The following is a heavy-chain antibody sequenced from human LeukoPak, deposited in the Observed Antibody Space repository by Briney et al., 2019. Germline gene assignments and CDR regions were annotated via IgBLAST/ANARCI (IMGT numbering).Heavy chain of an antibody. D-gene: IGHD4-17*01. CDR2: IYSGGST. J-gene: IGHJ5*02. V-gene: IGHV4-59*01. Sequence: SETLSLTCTVSGGSISSYYWSWIRQPPGKGLEWIGYIYSGGSTKYDPSLESRVTISLDTSKNQVSLNLSSVTAADTAIYFCARGHYDLAPWGQGILVTVSS. CDR3: ARGHYDLAP. CDR1: GGSISSYY.